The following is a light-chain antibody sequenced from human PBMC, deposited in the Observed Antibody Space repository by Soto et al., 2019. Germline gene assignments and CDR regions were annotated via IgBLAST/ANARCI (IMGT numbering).Light chain of an antibody. Sequence: QSVLTQPPSASGSPGQSVTISCTGTSSDVGGYKDVSWYQQHPGKAPKLMIYEVSKRPSGVADRFSDSKSGNTASLTVSGLQAEDEADYYCSSYAGSNNLVFGGGTKLTVL. CDR1: SSDVGGYKD. CDR2: EVS. V-gene: IGLV2-8*01. CDR3: SSYAGSNNLV. J-gene: IGLJ2*01.